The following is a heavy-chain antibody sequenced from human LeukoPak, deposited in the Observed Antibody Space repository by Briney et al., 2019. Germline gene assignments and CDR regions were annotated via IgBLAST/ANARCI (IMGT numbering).Heavy chain of an antibody. Sequence: TSETLSLTCTVPGGSISSYYWRWIRQPPGEGLEWIAYIYYTGRTNYNPSLKSRVTISVDTSENQLSLELIFVTAADTAVYFCARLVTSYDILTGYSYYFDSWGQGTLVTVSS. CDR3: ARLVTSYDILTGYSYYFDS. D-gene: IGHD3-9*01. CDR2: IYYTGRT. J-gene: IGHJ4*02. V-gene: IGHV4-59*08. CDR1: GGSISSYY.